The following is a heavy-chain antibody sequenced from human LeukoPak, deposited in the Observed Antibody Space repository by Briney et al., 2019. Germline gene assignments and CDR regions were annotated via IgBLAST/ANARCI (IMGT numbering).Heavy chain of an antibody. Sequence: ASVKVSCTASGYTFTGYYMHWVRPAPGQGLEWMGWINPNSGGTNYAQKFQGRVTMTRDTSISTAYMELSRLRSDDTAVYYCARETRRLSSYGMDVWGQGTTVTVSS. CDR2: INPNSGGT. CDR3: ARETRRLSSYGMDV. V-gene: IGHV1-2*02. J-gene: IGHJ6*02. CDR1: GYTFTGYY. D-gene: IGHD2-2*01.